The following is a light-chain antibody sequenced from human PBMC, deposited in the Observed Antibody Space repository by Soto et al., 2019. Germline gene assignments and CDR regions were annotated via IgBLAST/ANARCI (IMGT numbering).Light chain of an antibody. CDR1: QSVSNY. Sequence: EIVLTQSPATLSLSPGERATLSCRASQSVSNYLAWYQQKPGQTPRLLIYDASSRATGIPARFSGSGSGTDFTLTISSLEPEDFAGYYCHPRSDTFGPGTKVDIK. J-gene: IGKJ3*01. CDR3: HPRSDT. CDR2: DAS. V-gene: IGKV3-11*01.